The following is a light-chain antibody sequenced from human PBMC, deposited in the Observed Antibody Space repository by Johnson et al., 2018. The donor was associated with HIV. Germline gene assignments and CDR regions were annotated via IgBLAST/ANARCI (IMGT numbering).Light chain of an antibody. Sequence: QSVLTQPPSVSAAPGQKVTISCSGSSSNIGNNYVSWYQQLPGTAPKLLIYDNNKRPSGIPDRFSGSKSGTSATLGITGIQTGDEADYYCGTWDSSLSAGVLGTGAKFT. CDR2: DNN. J-gene: IGLJ1*01. CDR3: GTWDSSLSAGV. CDR1: SSNIGNNY. V-gene: IGLV1-51*01.